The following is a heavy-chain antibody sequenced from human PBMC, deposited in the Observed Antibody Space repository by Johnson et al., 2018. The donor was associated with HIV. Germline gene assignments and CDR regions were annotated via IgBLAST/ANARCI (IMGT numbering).Heavy chain of an antibody. D-gene: IGHD6-6*01. V-gene: IGHV3-30*04. CDR1: GFTFSSYA. CDR3: ARVGQKLVPVPRGAFDI. J-gene: IGHJ3*02. CDR2: ISYDGSNK. Sequence: QVQLVESGVGVVQPGRSLRLSCAASGFTFSSYAMHWVRQAPGKGLEWVAVISYDGSNKYYADSVKGRFTISRDNSKNTLYLQMNSLRAEDTAVYYCARVGQKLVPVPRGAFDIWGQGTMVTVSS.